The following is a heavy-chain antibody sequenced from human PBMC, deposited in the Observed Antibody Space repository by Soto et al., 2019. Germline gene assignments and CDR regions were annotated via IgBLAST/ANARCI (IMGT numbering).Heavy chain of an antibody. Sequence: PWWTLRLSCAASGFTFSNSWMSWVRQAPGKGLEWVAGISYDGSNKYYADSVKGRFTISRDNSKNTLYLQMNSLRAEDTAVYFCAGAERTPLEYSYGHDYWGQGTLVTVSS. D-gene: IGHD5-18*01. CDR2: ISYDGSNK. V-gene: IGHV3-30-3*01. CDR3: AGAERTPLEYSYGHDY. CDR1: GFTFSNSW. J-gene: IGHJ4*02.